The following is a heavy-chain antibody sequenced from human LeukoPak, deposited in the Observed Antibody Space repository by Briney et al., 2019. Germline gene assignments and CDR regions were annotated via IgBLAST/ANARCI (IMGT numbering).Heavy chain of an antibody. CDR3: AREGRDTAGYFDY. CDR1: GFTVSSIF. D-gene: IGHD5-18*01. CDR2: IYSGGST. Sequence: PGGSLRLSCAASGFTVSSIFMSWVRQAPGKGQEWVSVIYSGGSTYYADSVEGRFTISRDNSKNTLYLQMNSLRAEDTAVYYCAREGRDTAGYFDYWGQGSLVTVSS. V-gene: IGHV3-53*01. J-gene: IGHJ4*02.